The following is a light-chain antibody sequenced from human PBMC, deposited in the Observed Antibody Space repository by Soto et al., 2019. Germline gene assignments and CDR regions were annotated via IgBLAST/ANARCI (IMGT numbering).Light chain of an antibody. V-gene: IGLV1-44*01. J-gene: IGLJ2*01. CDR1: YSKIGGNS. CDR3: AAWDDSLNSPRML. Sequence: QLVLTQPPSVCATPGHRVTISCSGTYSKIGGNSVAWYQRLPGTAPKLRIYSNNERPSGVPDRFSGSKSGSAASRAISGLQSEVGADYYCAAWDDSLNSPRMLFGGGTKRTVL. CDR2: SNN.